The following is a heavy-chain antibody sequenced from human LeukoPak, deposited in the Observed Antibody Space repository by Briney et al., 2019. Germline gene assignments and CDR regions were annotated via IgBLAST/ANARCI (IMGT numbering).Heavy chain of an antibody. Sequence: ASVKVSCKVSGYTLTELFMHWVRQAPGKGLEWMGGFDPEDGETIYAQKFQGRVTMTEDTSTDTAYMELSSLRSEDTAVYYCATRVFVVGATCLFDYWGQGTLVTVSS. J-gene: IGHJ4*02. CDR3: ATRVFVVGATCLFDY. CDR1: GYTLTELF. D-gene: IGHD1-26*01. CDR2: FDPEDGET. V-gene: IGHV1-24*01.